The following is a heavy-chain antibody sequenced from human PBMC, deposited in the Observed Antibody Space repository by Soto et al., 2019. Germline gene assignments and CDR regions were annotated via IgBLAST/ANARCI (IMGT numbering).Heavy chain of an antibody. CDR3: ARQKWLPKPTRWAAAGGCY. CDR2: IYYSGST. V-gene: IGHV4-39*01. CDR1: GGSLHSSSYY. Sequence: QLQLQESGPGLVKPSETLSLTCTLSGGSLHSSSYYWGWIRQPPGKGLEWVGSIYYSGSTSHNPSLKTRVTISADTSQTQFSLQLRSVTAADTAVYYCARQKWLPKPTRWAAAGGCYLGQGTLVIVSS. J-gene: IGHJ4*02. D-gene: IGHD6-25*01.